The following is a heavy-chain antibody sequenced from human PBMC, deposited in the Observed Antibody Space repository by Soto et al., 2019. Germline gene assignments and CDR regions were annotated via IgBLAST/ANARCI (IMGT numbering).Heavy chain of an antibody. Sequence: GVSLRLSCAASGFTFSSYSMNWVRQAPGKGLEWVSYISSSSSTIYYADSVKGRFTISRDNAKNSLYLQMNSLRAEDTAVYYCARGIAVAGTDYWGQGTLVPVSS. CDR3: ARGIAVAGTDY. J-gene: IGHJ4*02. D-gene: IGHD6-19*01. CDR2: ISSSSSTI. V-gene: IGHV3-48*01. CDR1: GFTFSSYS.